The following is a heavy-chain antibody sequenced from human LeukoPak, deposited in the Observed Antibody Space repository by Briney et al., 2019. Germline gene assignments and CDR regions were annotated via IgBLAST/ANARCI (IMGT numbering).Heavy chain of an antibody. Sequence: SETLSLTCIVSGGSISTSAYYWGWIRQSPGKGLEWIGYISHSGSVNYNPSLKSRVTMSVDTSKNQFSLKLSSVTAADTAVYYCARVKGREGSTVIIDYWGQGTLVTVSS. CDR2: ISHSGSV. J-gene: IGHJ4*02. CDR1: GGSISTSAYY. D-gene: IGHD3-10*01. CDR3: ARVKGREGSTVIIDY. V-gene: IGHV4-61*08.